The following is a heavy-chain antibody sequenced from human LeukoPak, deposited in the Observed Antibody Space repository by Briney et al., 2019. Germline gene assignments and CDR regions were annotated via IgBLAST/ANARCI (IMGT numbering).Heavy chain of an antibody. CDR1: GFTFSSYA. V-gene: IGHV3-23*01. Sequence: PGGSLRLSCAASGFTFSSYAMSWVRQAPGKGLEWVSAISGSGGSTYYADSVKGRFTISRDNSKNTLYLQMNSLRAEDTAVYYCAKKDIVITFGGVIVNSSGAFDIWGQGTMVTVSS. CDR3: AKKDIVITFGGVIVNSSGAFDI. CDR2: ISGSGGST. J-gene: IGHJ3*02. D-gene: IGHD3-16*02.